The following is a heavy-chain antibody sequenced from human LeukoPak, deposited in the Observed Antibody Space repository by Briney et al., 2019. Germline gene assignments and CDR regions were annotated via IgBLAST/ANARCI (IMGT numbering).Heavy chain of an antibody. J-gene: IGHJ2*01. V-gene: IGHV4-59*08. CDR3: TRLVCDCSSDL. Sequence: SETLAFLCSVSVHSQCRWYALCLRQPPGKGLEGIGYVSYTGSTNYNPSLKSQFPISRYMSKNQSSQKLSSVTAAVRAVYNSTRLVCDCSSDLWGRGTLVTVSS. D-gene: IGHD2-21*02. CDR2: VSYTGST. CDR1: VHSQCRWY.